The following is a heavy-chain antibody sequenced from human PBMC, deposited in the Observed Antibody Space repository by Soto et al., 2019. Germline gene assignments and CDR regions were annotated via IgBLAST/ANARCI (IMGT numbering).Heavy chain of an antibody. J-gene: IGHJ4*02. D-gene: IGHD3-22*01. CDR2: IFDSGTT. CDR3: ARDYSGYSLFDS. CDR1: GGSIGSGAYY. Sequence: QVQLQESGPGLVQPSQTLSLTCTVSGGSIGSGAYYWSWIRLHPGEGLEWIGYIFDSGTTYYNPSLKSRATISVDTSKHQFSLKLSSVTAADTAVYYCARDYSGYSLFDSWGQGILVTVSS. V-gene: IGHV4-31*03.